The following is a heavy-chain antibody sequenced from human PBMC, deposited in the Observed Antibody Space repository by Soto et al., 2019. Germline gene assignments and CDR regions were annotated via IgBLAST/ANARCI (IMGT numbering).Heavy chain of an antibody. D-gene: IGHD2-15*01. CDR3: AGFVVPASRNSDFDY. CDR1: GISVSTSDYY. Sequence: SGTLSLTCTVSGISVSTSDYYWGWVRQPPGKGLGWIGNIYYSGSTFYNPSLRSRVTLSVDTSKNQFSLRLNSVTAADTAVYFCAGFVVPASRNSDFDYWGQGTLVTVSS. CDR2: IYYSGST. J-gene: IGHJ4*02. V-gene: IGHV4-39*01.